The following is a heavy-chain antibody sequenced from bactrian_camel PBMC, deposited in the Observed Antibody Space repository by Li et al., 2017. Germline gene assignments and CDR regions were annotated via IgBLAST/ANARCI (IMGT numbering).Heavy chain of an antibody. Sequence: HVQLVESGGGLVQAGDSLRLSCTFSGLASAGAAMGWFRQAPGKEREAVSCIDRPGETTYYADSVKGRFTVSRDNAKNTLTLQMNSPKSDDTGVYYCTPDWVGGSWLDWGQGTQVTVS. CDR3: TPDWVGGSWLD. CDR2: IDRPGETT. V-gene: IGHV3S63*01. D-gene: IGHD6*01. CDR1: GLASAGAA. J-gene: IGHJ4*01.